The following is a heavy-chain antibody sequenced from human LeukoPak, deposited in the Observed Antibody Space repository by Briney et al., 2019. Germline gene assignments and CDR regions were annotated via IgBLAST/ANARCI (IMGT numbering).Heavy chain of an antibody. Sequence: GGSLRLSCTASGFTFRSYAMHWVCQAPGKGLEWVTIISYDGSDKYYAGSVEGRFTISRDNSENTLYLQMNSLRAEDTAVYYCARGVGGNFDYWGQGTLVTVSS. CDR1: GFTFRSYA. D-gene: IGHD3-10*01. V-gene: IGHV3-30-3*01. CDR3: ARGVGGNFDY. J-gene: IGHJ4*02. CDR2: ISYDGSDK.